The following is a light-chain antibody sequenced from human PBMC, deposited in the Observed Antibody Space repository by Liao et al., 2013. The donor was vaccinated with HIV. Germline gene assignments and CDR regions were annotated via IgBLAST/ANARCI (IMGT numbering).Light chain of an antibody. CDR3: QVWDSSSDQQL. CDR2: QDS. CDR1: KLGDKY. J-gene: IGLJ3*02. V-gene: IGLV3-1*01. Sequence: SYELTQPPSVSVSPGQTASITCSGDKLGDKYACWYQQKPGQSPVLVIYQDSKRPSGIPERFSGSNSGNAATLTISRVEAGDEADYYCQVWDSSSDQQLFGGGTKLTVL.